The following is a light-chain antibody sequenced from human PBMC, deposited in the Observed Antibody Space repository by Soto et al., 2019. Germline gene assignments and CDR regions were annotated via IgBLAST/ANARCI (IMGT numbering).Light chain of an antibody. CDR1: SSDVGNYNR. CDR3: SSYTTSSTDV. J-gene: IGLJ1*01. V-gene: IGLV2-18*02. Sequence: QSALTQPPSVSGSPGQSVTISCTGTSSDVGNYNRVSWYQQPPGTAPKLMIYEVSNRPSGVPDRFSGSQSGNTASLTISGLQAEDEADYYCSSYTTSSTDVFGTGTKLTVL. CDR2: EVS.